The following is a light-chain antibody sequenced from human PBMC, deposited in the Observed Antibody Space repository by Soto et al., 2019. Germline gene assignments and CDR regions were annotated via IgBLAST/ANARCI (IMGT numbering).Light chain of an antibody. V-gene: IGKV3-15*01. J-gene: IGKJ2*01. Sequence: EIVMTQSPAILSVSPGERATLSCRASQTVASNLAWYQQKPGQAPRLLIHGASTRATGVSARFSGSGSGTEFTLTISSLQSADFAVYYCQQYHNWPPQYTFGQGTKLQIK. CDR3: QQYHNWPPQYT. CDR2: GAS. CDR1: QTVASN.